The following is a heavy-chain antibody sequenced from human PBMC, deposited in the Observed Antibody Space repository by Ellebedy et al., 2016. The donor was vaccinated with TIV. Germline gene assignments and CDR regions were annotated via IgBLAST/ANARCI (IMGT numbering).Heavy chain of an antibody. D-gene: IGHD2/OR15-2a*01. V-gene: IGHV1-46*01. CDR3: ARDLSFDS. J-gene: IGHJ4*02. CDR1: GYTFTGYH. CDR2: INPSGGST. Sequence: AASVTVSCKASGYTFTGYHMHWVRQAPGEGLAWMGVINPSGGSTSYAQKFKGRVTMTRDRSTGTAHMELTSLRSEDTAVYYCARDLSFDSWGQGTLVTVSS.